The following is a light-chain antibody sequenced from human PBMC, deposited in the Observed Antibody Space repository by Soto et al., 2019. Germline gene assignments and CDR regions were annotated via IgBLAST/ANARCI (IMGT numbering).Light chain of an antibody. CDR2: EVS. CDR1: SSDVGGYNY. J-gene: IGLJ1*01. Sequence: QSALTQPASVSGSPGQSITISCTGTSSDVGGYNYVSWYQQHPGKAPKLMIYEVSNRPSGVSNRFSGSKSGNTAALTISGLQAEDEADYYCSSYTSSSTPHVFGRGTKLTVL. CDR3: SSYTSSSTPHV. V-gene: IGLV2-14*01.